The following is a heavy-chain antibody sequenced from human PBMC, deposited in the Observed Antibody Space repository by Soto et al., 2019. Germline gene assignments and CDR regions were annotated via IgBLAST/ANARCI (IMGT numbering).Heavy chain of an antibody. D-gene: IGHD1-1*01. CDR1: GFTFSRHG. CDR2: IWFDGTFQ. Sequence: QVQLVASGGRVVQPGRSLRLSCAASGFTFSRHGMHWVRQAPGKGLEWVAVIWFDGTFQYYTDAVKGRFNISRDDAKNTLFLQMSSLRAEDTAVYYCARDSANGNSPIDCWGQGTRVTVSS. J-gene: IGHJ4*02. CDR3: ARDSANGNSPIDC. V-gene: IGHV3-33*01.